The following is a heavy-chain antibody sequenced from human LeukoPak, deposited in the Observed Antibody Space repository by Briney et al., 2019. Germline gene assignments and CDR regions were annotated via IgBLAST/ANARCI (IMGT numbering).Heavy chain of an antibody. CDR3: AKGGKWLPFAY. Sequence: GGSLRLSCAASGFTFSSYAVSWVRQAPGKGLEWVSAISGSGGSTYYADSVKGRFTIPRDNSKNTLYLQMTSLRAEDTAVYYCAKGGKWLPFAYWGQGTLVTVSS. D-gene: IGHD3-22*01. V-gene: IGHV3-23*01. J-gene: IGHJ4*02. CDR2: ISGSGGST. CDR1: GFTFSSYA.